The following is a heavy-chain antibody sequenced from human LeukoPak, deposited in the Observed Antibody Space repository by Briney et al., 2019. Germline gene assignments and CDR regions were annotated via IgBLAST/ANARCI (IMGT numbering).Heavy chain of an antibody. V-gene: IGHV4-59*01. CDR1: GGSISSYY. D-gene: IGHD6-19*01. Sequence: SETLSLTCTVSGGSISSYYWSWIRQPPGKGLEWIGYIYYSGSTNYNPSPKSRVTISVDTSKNQFSLKLSSVTAADTAVYYCAREEVAVAPKGTMGSYYYGMDVWGQGTTVTVSS. CDR2: IYYSGST. CDR3: AREEVAVAPKGTMGSYYYGMDV. J-gene: IGHJ6*02.